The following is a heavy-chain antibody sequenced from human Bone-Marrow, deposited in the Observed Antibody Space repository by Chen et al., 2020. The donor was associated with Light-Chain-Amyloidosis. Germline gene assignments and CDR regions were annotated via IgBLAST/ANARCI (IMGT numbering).Heavy chain of an antibody. J-gene: IGHJ6*02. CDR2: ISTSSSYI. CDR1: GFTFGRHS. V-gene: IGHV3-21*02. CDR3: VREVYDYNYGASYYYYSMDV. Sequence: EVQLVESGGGLVKPGGSLRLSCAASGFTFGRHSMHWVRQAPGKGREWVSSISTSSSYIHYADSMKGRFTISRDNAKNALFLQMNSLRAEDTAVYYCVREVYDYNYGASYYYYSMDVWGQGTTVTVSS. D-gene: IGHD5-18*01.